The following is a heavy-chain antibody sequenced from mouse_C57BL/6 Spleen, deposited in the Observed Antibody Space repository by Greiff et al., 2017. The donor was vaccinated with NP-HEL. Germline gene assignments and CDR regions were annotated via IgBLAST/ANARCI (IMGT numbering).Heavy chain of an antibody. V-gene: IGHV1-55*01. J-gene: IGHJ1*03. Sequence: QVQLQQPGAELVKPGASVKMSCKASGYTFTSYWITWVKQRPGQGLAWIGDIYPGSGSTIYNEKFKSKATLTVDTSSSTAYMQLSSLTAEDSAVYYCARRSYDWYFDVWGTGTTVTVSS. CDR1: GYTFTSYW. CDR2: IYPGSGST. D-gene: IGHD6-5*01. CDR3: ARRSYDWYFDV.